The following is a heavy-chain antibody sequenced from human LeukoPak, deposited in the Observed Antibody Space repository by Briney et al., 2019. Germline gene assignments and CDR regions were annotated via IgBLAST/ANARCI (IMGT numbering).Heavy chain of an antibody. CDR3: ARGGRGVGATRFDY. Sequence: SETLSLTCAVSGGSISSGGYSWSWLRQPPGKGLEWIGYMYYTGNTYYNPSLKSRVTISVDTSKNQFSLKLSSVTAADTAVYYCARGGRGVGATRFDYWGQGTLVTVSS. J-gene: IGHJ4*02. CDR1: GGSISSGGYS. V-gene: IGHV4-30-4*07. D-gene: IGHD1-26*01. CDR2: MYYTGNT.